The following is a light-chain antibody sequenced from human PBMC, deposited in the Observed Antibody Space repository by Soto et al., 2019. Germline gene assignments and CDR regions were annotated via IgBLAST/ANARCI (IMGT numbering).Light chain of an antibody. Sequence: QLVLTQSSSASASLGSSVKVTCTLSSGHSSYIIAWHQQQPGKAPRYLMKLEGSGSYKKGSGVPDRFSGSSSGADRYLTLSSLQFEDEADYYCETWVSNTYVFGTGTKLTVL. J-gene: IGLJ1*01. CDR3: ETWVSNTYV. CDR1: SGHSSYI. V-gene: IGLV4-60*02. CDR2: LEGSGSY.